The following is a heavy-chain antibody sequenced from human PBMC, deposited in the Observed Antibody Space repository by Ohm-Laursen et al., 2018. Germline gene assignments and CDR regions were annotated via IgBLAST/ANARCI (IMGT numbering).Heavy chain of an antibody. V-gene: IGHV1-24*01. CDR2: SDPEDVET. D-gene: IGHD1-20*01. Sequence: ASVKASCKVSGFSLTDSSMHWVRQAPGKGLEWMGGSDPEDVETAYAQKFQGRVTMTEDTSTDTAYMELSSLRSEDTAVYYCTTSFKWNDIRFLWGQGTLVTVSS. J-gene: IGHJ4*02. CDR3: TTSFKWNDIRFL. CDR1: GFSLTDSS.